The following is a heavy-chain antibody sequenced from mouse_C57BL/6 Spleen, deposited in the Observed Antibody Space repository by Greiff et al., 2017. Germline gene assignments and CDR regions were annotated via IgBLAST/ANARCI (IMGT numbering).Heavy chain of an antibody. CDR2: ISNGGGST. CDR3: ARWYARDD. V-gene: IGHV5-12*01. Sequence: EVMLVESGGGLVQPGGSLKLSCAASGFTFSDYYMYWVRQTPEKRLEWVAYISNGGGSTYYPDTVKGRFTISRDNAKNTLYLQMSRLKSEDTAMYYCARWYARDDWGKGTSVTVSS. J-gene: IGHJ4*01. CDR1: GFTFSDYY.